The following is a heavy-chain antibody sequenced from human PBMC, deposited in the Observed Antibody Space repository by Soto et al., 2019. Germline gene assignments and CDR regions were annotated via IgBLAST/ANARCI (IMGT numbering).Heavy chain of an antibody. Sequence: SETLSLTCTVSGGSISSSSYYWGWIRQPPGKGLEWIGSIYYSGSTYYNPSLKSRVTISVDTSKNQFSLKLSSVTAADTAVYYCARHRTYYDILTGYYTGYFDYWGQGTLVTVSS. CDR1: GGSISSSSYY. J-gene: IGHJ4*02. CDR2: IYYSGST. V-gene: IGHV4-39*01. D-gene: IGHD3-9*01. CDR3: ARHRTYYDILTGYYTGYFDY.